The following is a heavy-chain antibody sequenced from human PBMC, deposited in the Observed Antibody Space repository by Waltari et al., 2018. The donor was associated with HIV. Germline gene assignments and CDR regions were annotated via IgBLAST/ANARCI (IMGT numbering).Heavy chain of an antibody. V-gene: IGHV1-69*04. J-gene: IGHJ3*02. CDR3: ARGPNHIVVVTGDACDI. D-gene: IGHD2-21*02. CDR2: IIPILGIA. CDR1: GGTFSSYA. Sequence: QVQLVQSGAEVKKPGSSVKVSCKASGGTFSSYAISWVRQAPGQGLEWMGRIIPILGIANYAQKFQGRATITADKSTSTAYMELSSLGSEDTAVDYCARGPNHIVVVTGDACDIWGQGTMVTVSS.